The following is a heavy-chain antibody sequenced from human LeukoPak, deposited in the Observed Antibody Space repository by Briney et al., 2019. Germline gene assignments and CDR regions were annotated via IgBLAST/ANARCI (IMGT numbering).Heavy chain of an antibody. J-gene: IGHJ4*02. Sequence: PGGSLRLSCAASGFPFSTYAMSWVRQAPGKGLEWVSSIRGSDGSTYYADSVKGRFAISRDNSKNTLYLQMNSLRGEDTAVYYCAKDVYGDYGGLDYWGQGTLVTVSS. D-gene: IGHD4-17*01. V-gene: IGHV3-23*01. CDR3: AKDVYGDYGGLDY. CDR2: IRGSDGST. CDR1: GFPFSTYA.